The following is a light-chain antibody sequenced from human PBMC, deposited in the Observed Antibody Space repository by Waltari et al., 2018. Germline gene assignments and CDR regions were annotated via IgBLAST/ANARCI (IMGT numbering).Light chain of an antibody. CDR3: QQYYSSPWT. CDR2: KAS. V-gene: IGKV1-5*03. Sequence: DIQMTQSPSPLSASVGDRVTITCRASQSLSTWLAWYQQKPGKAPKLLIDKASDLESGVPSRFGGSGSGTEFTLTISSLQPDDFATYHCQQYYSSPWTFGRGTKVEI. CDR1: QSLSTW. J-gene: IGKJ1*01.